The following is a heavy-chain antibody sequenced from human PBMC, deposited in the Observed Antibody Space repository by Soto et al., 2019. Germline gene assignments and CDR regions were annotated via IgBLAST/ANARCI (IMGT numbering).Heavy chain of an antibody. CDR2: IYYSGST. J-gene: IGHJ4*02. D-gene: IGHD3-22*01. CDR1: GGSISSGGYY. Sequence: NPSETLSLTCTVSGGSISSGGYYWSWVRQHPGKGLEWIGYIYYSGSTYYNPSLKSRVTISVDTSKNQFSLKLSSVTAADTAVYYCASLSAGYYYDSSGYYFDYWGQGTLVTVSS. V-gene: IGHV4-31*03. CDR3: ASLSAGYYYDSSGYYFDY.